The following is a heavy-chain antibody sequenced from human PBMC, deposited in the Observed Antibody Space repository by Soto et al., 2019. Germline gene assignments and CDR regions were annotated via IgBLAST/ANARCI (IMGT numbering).Heavy chain of an antibody. D-gene: IGHD5-18*01. J-gene: IGHJ4*02. Sequence: SVKVSCKASGGTFSSYAISWVRQAPGQGLEWMGGIIPIFGTANYAQKFQGRVTITADKSTSTAYMELSSLRSEDTAVYYCARVDTAMVSRPDYWGQGTLVTVSS. CDR1: GGTFSSYA. CDR2: IIPIFGTA. V-gene: IGHV1-69*06. CDR3: ARVDTAMVSRPDY.